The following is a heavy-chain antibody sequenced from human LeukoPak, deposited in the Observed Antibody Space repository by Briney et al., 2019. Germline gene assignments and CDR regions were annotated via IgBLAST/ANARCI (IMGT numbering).Heavy chain of an antibody. CDR3: ARGSSGSYLDAFDI. Sequence: ASVKVSCKASGDTFTGYYMHWVRQAPGQGLEWMGWINPNSGGTNYAQKFQGRVTMTRDTSISTAYMELSRLRSDDTAVYYCARGSSGSYLDAFDIWGQGTMVTVSS. CDR1: GDTFTGYY. D-gene: IGHD1-26*01. CDR2: INPNSGGT. V-gene: IGHV1-2*02. J-gene: IGHJ3*02.